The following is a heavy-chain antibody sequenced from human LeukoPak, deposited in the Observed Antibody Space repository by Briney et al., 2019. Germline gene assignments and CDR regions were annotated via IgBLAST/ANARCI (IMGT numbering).Heavy chain of an antibody. D-gene: IGHD3-22*01. Sequence: SQTLSLTRAISGDSVSSNSAAWNWIRQFQSRGLEWLGRTYYRSKWYNDYAVSVKSRITINPDTSKNQFSLQLNSVTPEDTAVYYCARGLARTDSSGYFSRYYYGMDVWGQGTTVTVSS. CDR2: TYYRSKWYN. CDR1: GDSVSSNSAA. V-gene: IGHV6-1*01. CDR3: ARGLARTDSSGYFSRYYYGMDV. J-gene: IGHJ6*02.